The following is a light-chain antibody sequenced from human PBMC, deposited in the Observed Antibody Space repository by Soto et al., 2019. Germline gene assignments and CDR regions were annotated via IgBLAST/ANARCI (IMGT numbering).Light chain of an antibody. V-gene: IGKV1-39*01. CDR3: QQTYTTPWT. Sequence: DIQMTQSPSSLSASVGDRVIVTCRASQSITTYLNWFQHRPGKAPKLLIYATSSVPSGVPSRFSGSGSGTDFTLTISSLQPEDFATYSCQQTYTTPWTFGQGTKVEI. CDR1: QSITTY. CDR2: ATS. J-gene: IGKJ1*01.